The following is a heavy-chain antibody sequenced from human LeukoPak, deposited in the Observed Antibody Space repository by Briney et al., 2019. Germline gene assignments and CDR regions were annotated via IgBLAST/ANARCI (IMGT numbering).Heavy chain of an antibody. D-gene: IGHD1-26*01. V-gene: IGHV1-2*02. Sequence: ASVKVSCKASGYSFTGYYMHWVRQAPGQGLEWMGWMNPSSGDTNYAQMFQGRVTMTRDTSISTAYMELTRVTSDDTAVYYCAVLGGSYYWVDYWGQGTLVTVSS. J-gene: IGHJ4*02. CDR2: MNPSSGDT. CDR3: AVLGGSYYWVDY. CDR1: GYSFTGYY.